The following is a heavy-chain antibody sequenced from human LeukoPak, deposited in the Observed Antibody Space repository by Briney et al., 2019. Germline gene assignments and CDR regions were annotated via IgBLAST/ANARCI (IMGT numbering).Heavy chain of an antibody. CDR2: VFHSGST. CDR3: ARDGGTGSYYVYFDS. Sequence: PSETLSLTCTVSGGSINSYYWTWLRQSPGKGLEWIGYVFHSGSTNYNPSLKNRVTITIDTSKNQFSLELTSMTAADTANYYSARDGGTGSYYVYFDSWSQASPVSVSS. J-gene: IGHJ4*02. CDR1: GGSINSYY. V-gene: IGHV4-59*01. D-gene: IGHD3-10*01.